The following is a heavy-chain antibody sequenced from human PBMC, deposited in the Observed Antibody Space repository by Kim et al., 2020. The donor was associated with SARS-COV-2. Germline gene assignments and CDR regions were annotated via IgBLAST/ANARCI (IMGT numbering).Heavy chain of an antibody. Sequence: GESLKISCKGSGYTFSSYWIGWVRQLPGKGLEWMGIVYPAGSEARYSPSFQGQVTISADKSISTAYLQWSSLKASDTATYYCARLLPDYSDYYNMDVWGK. V-gene: IGHV5-51*01. CDR1: GYTFSSYW. CDR2: VYPAGSEA. D-gene: IGHD2-15*01. CDR3: ARLLPDYSDYYNMDV. J-gene: IGHJ6*03.